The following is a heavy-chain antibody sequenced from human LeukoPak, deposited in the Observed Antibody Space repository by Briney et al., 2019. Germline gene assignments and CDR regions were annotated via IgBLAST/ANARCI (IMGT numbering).Heavy chain of an antibody. CDR3: ARAGLWSGYQNWFDP. V-gene: IGHV4-34*01. J-gene: IGHJ5*02. Sequence: SETLSLTCAVYGGSFSGYYWSWIRQPPGKGLEWIGEINHSGSTNYNPSLKSRVTISVDTSKNQFSLKLSSVTAAVTAVYYCARAGLWSGYQNWFDPWGQGTLVTVSS. CDR1: GGSFSGYY. D-gene: IGHD3-3*01. CDR2: INHSGST.